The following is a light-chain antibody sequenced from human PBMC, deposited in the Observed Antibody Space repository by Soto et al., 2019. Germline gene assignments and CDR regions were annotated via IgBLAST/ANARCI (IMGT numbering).Light chain of an antibody. Sequence: QSVLTQPPSVSAAPGQKVTISCSGSSSNIGNNYVSWYQHLPGTAPKLLIYENNKRPSGIPDRFSGSKSDTSATLGITGLQTGDEADYYCGTWDGSLSGGVFGGGTKLTVL. CDR3: GTWDGSLSGGV. CDR1: SSNIGNNY. CDR2: ENN. J-gene: IGLJ3*02. V-gene: IGLV1-51*02.